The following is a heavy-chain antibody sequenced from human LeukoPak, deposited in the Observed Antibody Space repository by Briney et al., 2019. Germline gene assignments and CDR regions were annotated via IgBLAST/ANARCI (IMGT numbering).Heavy chain of an antibody. CDR2: ISSSGSTI. J-gene: IGHJ6*03. D-gene: IGHD3-9*01. CDR3: ARVGQYYDILTGYLDYYYYYMDV. V-gene: IGHV3-11*04. Sequence: PGGSLRLSCAASGFTFSDYYMSWIRQAPGKGLEWVSYISSSGSTIYYADSVKGRFTISRDNAKNSLYLQMNSLRAEDTAVYYCARVGQYYDILTGYLDYYYYYMDVWGKGTTVTVSS. CDR1: GFTFSDYY.